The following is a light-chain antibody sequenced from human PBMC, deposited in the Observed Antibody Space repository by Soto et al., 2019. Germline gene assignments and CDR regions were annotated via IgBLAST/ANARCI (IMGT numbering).Light chain of an antibody. CDR2: EGN. Sequence: QSALTQPSSVSGSPGQSITISCTGTSSDVGSYNLVSWYQQHPGKVPKLMIYEGNERPSGVSNRFSGSTSGNTASLTISGLQAEDEADYYCAAWDDSLTGPVFGTGTKLTVL. CDR1: SSDVGSYNL. V-gene: IGLV2-23*01. CDR3: AAWDDSLTGPV. J-gene: IGLJ1*01.